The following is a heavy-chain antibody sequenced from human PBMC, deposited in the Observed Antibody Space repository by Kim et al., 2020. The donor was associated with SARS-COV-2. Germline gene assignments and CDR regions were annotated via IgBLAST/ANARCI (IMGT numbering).Heavy chain of an antibody. Sequence: GGSLRLSCAASGFTFSTYGMYWVRQAPGKGLEWVAIISYDGSNKYYADSVKGRFTISRDNSKNTLYLQMNSLRAEDTAVYYCAKAVLRGVNYYYYGVDVWGQGTTVTVSS. J-gene: IGHJ6*02. CDR3: AKAVLRGVNYYYYGVDV. V-gene: IGHV3-30*18. D-gene: IGHD3-10*01. CDR2: ISYDGSNK. CDR1: GFTFSTYG.